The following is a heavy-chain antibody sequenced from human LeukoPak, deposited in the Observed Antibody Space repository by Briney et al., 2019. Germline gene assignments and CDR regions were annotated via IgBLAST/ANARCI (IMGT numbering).Heavy chain of an antibody. CDR1: GFTFSNAA. CDR2: ITGSEDRT. V-gene: IGHV3-23*01. D-gene: IGHD3-22*01. Sequence: GGSLSLSCAASGFTFSNAAMTWVGQAPGKGREGVSAITGSEDRTYYEDAVKGRFTISRDNSKNTLHLGMNRQRGGDTAIYYCAKGPQLGSGYHPDYWGQGTLVTVSS. CDR3: AKGPQLGSGYHPDY. J-gene: IGHJ4*02.